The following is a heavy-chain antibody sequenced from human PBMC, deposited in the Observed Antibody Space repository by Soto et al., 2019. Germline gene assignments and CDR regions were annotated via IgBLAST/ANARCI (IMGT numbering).Heavy chain of an antibody. D-gene: IGHD3-10*01. CDR3: ARFKNLWFGESDTFDI. J-gene: IGHJ3*02. CDR2: INAGNDNT. V-gene: IGHV1-3*01. Sequence: ASVKVSCKASGYSFTTYGIHWVRQAPGQRLEWMGWINAGNDNTKYSQKFQGRVTIIRDTSASIAYMELRSLRSEDTAVYYCARFKNLWFGESDTFDIWGQGTMVTVSS. CDR1: GYSFTTYG.